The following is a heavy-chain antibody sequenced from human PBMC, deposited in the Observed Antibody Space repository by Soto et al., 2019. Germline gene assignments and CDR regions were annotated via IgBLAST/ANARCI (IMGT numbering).Heavy chain of an antibody. CDR2: ISHDGSNK. Sequence: QVQLVESGGGVVQPGRSLRLSCAASGFTFSNYGMHWVRRAPGKGLEGVTIISHDGSNKDYADSVKGRFTVYRDNSKNTLYLQMNSLSDDDTAVYYCAKDNNKRWLRPSPAFEAWGQGTMVTVSS. CDR1: GFTFSNYG. CDR3: AKDNNKRWLRPSPAFEA. J-gene: IGHJ3*01. V-gene: IGHV3-30*18. D-gene: IGHD5-12*01.